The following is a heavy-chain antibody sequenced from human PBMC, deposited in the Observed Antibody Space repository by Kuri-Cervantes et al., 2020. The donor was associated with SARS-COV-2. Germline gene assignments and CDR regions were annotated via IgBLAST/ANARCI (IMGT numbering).Heavy chain of an antibody. V-gene: IGHV1-3*01. CDR3: ARDKQLERRGNWFDP. CDR1: GYTFTSYA. J-gene: IGHJ5*02. Sequence: ASVKVSCKASGYTFTSYAMHWVRQAPGQRLEWMGWINAGNGNTKYSQKFQGRVSITWDTSASTVYMELSSLRSEDTAVYYCARDKQLERRGNWFDPWGQGTLVTCYS. D-gene: IGHD1-1*01. CDR2: INAGNGNT.